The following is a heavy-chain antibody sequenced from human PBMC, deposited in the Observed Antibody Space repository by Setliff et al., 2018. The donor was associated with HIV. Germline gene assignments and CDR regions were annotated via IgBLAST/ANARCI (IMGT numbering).Heavy chain of an antibody. Sequence: PSETLSLTCSVSGGSISDYYWSWVRQPAGKGLEWIGRIYTGGGTKFNPSLGGRASLSVDKSNNQVSLKLTSVTAADTAIYYCARDPNYMDVWGQGTTVTVSS. CDR2: IYTGGGT. J-gene: IGHJ6*02. CDR1: GGSISDYY. V-gene: IGHV4-4*07. CDR3: ARDPNYMDV.